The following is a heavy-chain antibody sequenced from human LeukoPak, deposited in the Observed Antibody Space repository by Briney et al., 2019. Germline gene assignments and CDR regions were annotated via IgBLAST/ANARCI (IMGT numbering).Heavy chain of an antibody. D-gene: IGHD3-16*01. Sequence: GGSLRPSCAASGFTFSSYWMSWVRQAPGKGLEWVANIKEDGSEKCHVDSVRGRFTISRDNAKNSLYLQTNSLRAEDTAVYYCASGRQLGYWGQGTLVTVSS. CDR1: GFTFSSYW. J-gene: IGHJ4*02. CDR3: ASGRQLGY. CDR2: IKEDGSEK. V-gene: IGHV3-7*01.